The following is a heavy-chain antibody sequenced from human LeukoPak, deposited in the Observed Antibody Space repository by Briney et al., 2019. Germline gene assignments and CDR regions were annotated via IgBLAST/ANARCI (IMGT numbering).Heavy chain of an antibody. J-gene: IGHJ4*02. Sequence: QSSETLSLTCTVSGYSISSGYSWGWIRQPPGKGLEWIGSIYRSGSTYYNPSLKSRVTISVDTSKNQFSLKLSSVTAADTAVYYCARVDDSSGYYDTGYMDYWGQGTLVTVSS. CDR1: GYSISSGYS. CDR2: IYRSGST. D-gene: IGHD3-22*01. CDR3: ARVDDSSGYYDTGYMDY. V-gene: IGHV4-38-2*02.